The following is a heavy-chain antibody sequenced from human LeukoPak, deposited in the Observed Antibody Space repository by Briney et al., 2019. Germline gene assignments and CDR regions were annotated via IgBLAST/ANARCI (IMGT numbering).Heavy chain of an antibody. CDR2: ISYDGSNK. CDR1: GFTFSSYG. CDR3: AKDPIAVAGNNYYRMDV. D-gene: IGHD6-19*01. Sequence: GGSLRLSCAASGFTFSSYGMHWVRQAPGKGLEWVAVISYDGSNKYYADSVKGRFTISRDNSKNTLYLQMNSLRAEDTAVYYCAKDPIAVAGNNYYRMDVWGQGTTVSVSS. V-gene: IGHV3-30*18. J-gene: IGHJ6*02.